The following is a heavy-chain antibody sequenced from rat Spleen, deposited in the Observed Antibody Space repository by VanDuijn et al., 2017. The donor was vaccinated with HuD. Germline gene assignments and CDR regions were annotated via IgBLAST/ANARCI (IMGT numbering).Heavy chain of an antibody. D-gene: IGHD1-9*01. J-gene: IGHJ2*01. CDR3: VRHGYTRYYFDY. V-gene: IGHV5-31*01. CDR2: ISSDGGRN. CDR1: GFTFNNFW. Sequence: EVQLMESGGGLVQPGRSLKLSCITSGFTFNNFWMTWIRQAPGKGLEWVATISSDGGRNFYRDSVKGRFTISRDNAKSSLYLQMDSLRSGDTATYYCVRHGYTRYYFDYWGQGVMVTVSS.